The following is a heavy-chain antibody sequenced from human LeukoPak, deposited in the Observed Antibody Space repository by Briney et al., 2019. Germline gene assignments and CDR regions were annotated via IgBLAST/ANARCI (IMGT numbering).Heavy chain of an antibody. D-gene: IGHD2-15*01. CDR1: GFTFSTYW. CDR2: INSDETTT. V-gene: IGHV3-74*01. CDR3: TRSGYCSGGNCNSYFDS. Sequence: GTSLRLSCAASGFTFSTYWMHWVRQAPGKGLVWVSRINSDETTTRYADSVKGRFTISRDNAKSTLYLGMNSLRAEDTAVYYCTRSGYCSGGNCNSYFDSWGQGTLVTVSS. J-gene: IGHJ4*02.